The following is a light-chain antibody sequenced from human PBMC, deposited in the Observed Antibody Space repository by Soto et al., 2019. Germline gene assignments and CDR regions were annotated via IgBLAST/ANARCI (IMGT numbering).Light chain of an antibody. CDR2: EVT. J-gene: IGLJ3*02. CDR3: TSHKNNPPL. CDR1: SSDVGDYNY. V-gene: IGLV2-14*01. Sequence: QSALTQPASVSGSPGQSITISCTGSSSDVGDYNYVSWYQQHPGRAPKLIIYEVTNRPSGVSSRFSGSKSGNTASLSISGLHPEDEADYYCTSHKNNPPLLGGGTRLTAL.